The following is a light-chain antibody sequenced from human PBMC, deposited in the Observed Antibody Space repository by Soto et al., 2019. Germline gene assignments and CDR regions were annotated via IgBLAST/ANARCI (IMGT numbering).Light chain of an antibody. J-gene: IGKJ3*01. CDR1: QGISNY. V-gene: IGKV1-27*01. CDR2: AAS. CDR3: QKYSSGPL. Sequence: DIQMTQSPSSLSASVGDRVTITCRASQGISNYIAWYQQKPGKAPKLLIYAASTLQSGVPSRFSGSGSATDFTLTINSLQPEDVASYSCQKYSSGPLFGPGTKVHIK.